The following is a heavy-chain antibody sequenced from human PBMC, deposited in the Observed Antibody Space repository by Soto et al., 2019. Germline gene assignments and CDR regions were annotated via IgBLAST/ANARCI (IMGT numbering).Heavy chain of an antibody. Sequence: VPIRDSKAAAEFNFSNYCSHWVRKKPGKGLVWVSRINSDGSSTSYADSVKGRFTISRDNAKNTLYLQMNSLRAEDTAVYYCASLWGSYRPGPRDYWGQGTLVTVSS. D-gene: IGHD3-16*02. CDR1: EFNFSNYC. CDR3: ASLWGSYRPGPRDY. CDR2: INSDGSST. V-gene: IGHV3-74*01. J-gene: IGHJ4*02.